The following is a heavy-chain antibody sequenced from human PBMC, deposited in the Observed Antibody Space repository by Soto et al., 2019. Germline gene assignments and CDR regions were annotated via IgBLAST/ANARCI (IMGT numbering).Heavy chain of an antibody. J-gene: IGHJ4*02. CDR2: IYHSGST. CDR1: GGSISSGGYS. V-gene: IGHV4-30-2*01. Sequence: QLQLQESGSGLVKPSQTLSLTCAVSGGSISSGGYSWSWIRQPPGKGLEWIGYIYHSGSTFYNPSRQSRATIAVDRSKNQFSLKLSSVHAADTAVYSCARATVTRVDYWGQGTLVTVSS. D-gene: IGHD4-17*01. CDR3: ARATVTRVDY.